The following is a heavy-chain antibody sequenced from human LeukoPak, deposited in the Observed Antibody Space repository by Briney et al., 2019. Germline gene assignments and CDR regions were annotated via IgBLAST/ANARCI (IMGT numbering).Heavy chain of an antibody. CDR1: GFTFSSYA. J-gene: IGHJ4*02. CDR2: ISGSGGST. V-gene: IGHV3-23*01. Sequence: PGGSLRLSCAASGFTFSSYAMSWVRQAPGKGLEWVSSISGSGGSTSYADSVKGRFTISRDNSKNTLYLQMNSLRAEDTAVYYCAAYIDYYDSSGYYPFWYWGQGTLVTVSS. CDR3: AAYIDYYDSSGYYPFWY. D-gene: IGHD3-22*01.